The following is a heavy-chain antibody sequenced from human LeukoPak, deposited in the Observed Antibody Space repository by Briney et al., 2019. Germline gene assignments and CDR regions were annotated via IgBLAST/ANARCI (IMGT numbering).Heavy chain of an antibody. Sequence: ASVRVSCKASGYTFTTYAMHWVRQAPGQRLEWMGWINAGNGNTKYSQKFQARVTITRDTSASTAYMELSSLRSEDTAVYYCARDPIGSRWPYYFDYWGQGTLVTVSS. V-gene: IGHV1-3*01. D-gene: IGHD6-13*01. CDR3: ARDPIGSRWPYYFDY. CDR1: GYTFTTYA. CDR2: INAGNGNT. J-gene: IGHJ4*02.